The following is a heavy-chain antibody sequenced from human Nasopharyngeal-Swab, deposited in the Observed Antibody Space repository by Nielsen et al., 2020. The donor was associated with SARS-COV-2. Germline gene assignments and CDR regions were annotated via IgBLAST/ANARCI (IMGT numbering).Heavy chain of an antibody. J-gene: IGHJ4*02. D-gene: IGHD2-15*01. Sequence: GESLKISCAASGFTFNSHGMHWVRQAPGKGLEWVAVISFDGSKKYYADSVKGRFTISRDSSKNTPYLQMNSLRAEDTAVYYCAKDGGYCSGGSCYLDYWGQGTLVTVSS. CDR1: GFTFNSHG. CDR2: ISFDGSKK. CDR3: AKDGGYCSGGSCYLDY. V-gene: IGHV3-30*18.